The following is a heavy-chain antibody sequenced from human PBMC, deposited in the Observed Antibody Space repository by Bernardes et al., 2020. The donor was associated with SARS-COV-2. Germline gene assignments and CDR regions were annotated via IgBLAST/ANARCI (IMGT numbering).Heavy chain of an antibody. CDR2: ISISGGST. D-gene: IGHD2-2*01. Sequence: GGSLRLSCEVSGFTFSISAMSWVRQAPGKGLEWVSGISISGGSTYYADSVKGRFTISRVNSKNTLYMQMNSLRAEDTAIYYCAKEVPANDYWGQGTLVTVSS. CDR1: GFTFSISA. V-gene: IGHV3-23*01. CDR3: AKEVPANDY. J-gene: IGHJ4*02.